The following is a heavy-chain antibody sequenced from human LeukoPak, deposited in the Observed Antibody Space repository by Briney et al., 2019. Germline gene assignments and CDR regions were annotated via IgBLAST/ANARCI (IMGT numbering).Heavy chain of an antibody. J-gene: IGHJ3*01. D-gene: IGHD5-24*01. V-gene: IGHV3-23*01. Sequence: GGSLRLSCAASGFTFSTYAMSWVRQAPGKGLEWVSVISGSGSSTYYADSVKGRFTISRDNSKNTLYLQMDSLRAEDTAVYYCAKEMATIRALDFWGQGTMVTVSS. CDR2: ISGSGSST. CDR1: GFTFSTYA. CDR3: AKEMATIRALDF.